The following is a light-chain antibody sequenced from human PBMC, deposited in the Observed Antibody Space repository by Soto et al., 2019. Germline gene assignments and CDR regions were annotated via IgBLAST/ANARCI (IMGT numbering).Light chain of an antibody. V-gene: IGKV3-20*01. J-gene: IGKJ1*01. CDR1: QSVSSSY. CDR3: QQYGSSPQT. Sequence: EIVLTQSPGTLSLSPGERATLSCRASQSVSSSYLAWYQQKPGQAPRLLIYGASSRATGIRDRFSGSGSGTDFTLTISRPEPEDFALYYCQQYGSSPQTFGQGTKVEIK. CDR2: GAS.